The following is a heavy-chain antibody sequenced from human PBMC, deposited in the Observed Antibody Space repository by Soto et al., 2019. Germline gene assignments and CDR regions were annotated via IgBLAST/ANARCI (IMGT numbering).Heavy chain of an antibody. D-gene: IGHD3-10*01. CDR3: ARDSGYGSGTPVTHYLEY. CDR1: GFTFGIYW. CDR2: IKWDASEK. Sequence: EVQLEESGGGLVQPGGSLRLSCAASGFTFGIYWMSWVRQAPGKGLEWLATIKWDASEKKYVDSVKGRFTMSRENAKTSLYLQMDSLRAEDTAVYYGARDSGYGSGTPVTHYLEYWGHGTLVTVSS. J-gene: IGHJ4*01. V-gene: IGHV3-7*01.